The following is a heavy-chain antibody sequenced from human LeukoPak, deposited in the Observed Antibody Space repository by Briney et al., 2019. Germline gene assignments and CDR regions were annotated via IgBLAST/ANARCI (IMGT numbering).Heavy chain of an antibody. CDR1: GGTFSSYA. J-gene: IGHJ4*02. Sequence: SVKVSCKASGGTFSSYAISWVRQAPGHGLEWMGGIIPIFGTANYAQKFQGRVTITADETTSTAYMELSSLRSEDTAVYYCARTGDVGLYCSSTSCYPYFDYWCQGTLVTVSS. CDR2: IIPIFGTA. D-gene: IGHD2-2*01. CDR3: ARTGDVGLYCSSTSCYPYFDY. V-gene: IGHV1-69*13.